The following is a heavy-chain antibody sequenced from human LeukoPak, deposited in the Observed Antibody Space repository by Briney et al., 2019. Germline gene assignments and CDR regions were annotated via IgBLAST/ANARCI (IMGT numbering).Heavy chain of an antibody. D-gene: IGHD5-12*01. CDR2: TYSAGDT. V-gene: IGHV3-53*01. CDR3: AKRPPIAATMYFDY. CDR1: GFTVSTND. J-gene: IGHJ4*02. Sequence: GGSLRLSCAASGFTVSTNDMSWVRQAPGKGLEWVSLTYSAGDTYYADSVKGRFTISRDNSKNTFYLQMNSLRAEDTAVYYCAKRPPIAATMYFDYWGQGTLVTVSS.